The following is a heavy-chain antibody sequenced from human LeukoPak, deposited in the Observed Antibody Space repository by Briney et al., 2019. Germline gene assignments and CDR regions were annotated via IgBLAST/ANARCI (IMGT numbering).Heavy chain of an antibody. D-gene: IGHD4-17*01. V-gene: IGHV3-23*01. CDR2: ISGSGGST. CDR1: GFTFSSYA. CDR3: AKAPVTYYYYGMDV. Sequence: GGTLRLSCAASGFTFSSYAMSWVRQAPGKGLEWVSVISGSGGSTYYADSVQGRFTISRDNSKNTLYLQMNSLRPEDTAVYYCAKAPVTYYYYGMDVWGQGTTVSVSS. J-gene: IGHJ6*02.